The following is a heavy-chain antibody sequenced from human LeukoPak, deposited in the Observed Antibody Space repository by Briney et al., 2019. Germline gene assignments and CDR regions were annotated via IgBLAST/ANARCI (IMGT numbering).Heavy chain of an antibody. J-gene: IGHJ4*02. CDR1: GFTFSTYA. CDR2: ISSYGNST. CDR3: VKGAPWY. V-gene: IGHV3-64D*06. Sequence: GRSLRLSCSASGFTFSTYAMYWVRQAPGKGVEYVSVISSYGNSTHYADSVKGRFTISRDNSKNTLYLQMSSLRAEDTAVYYCVKGAPWYWGQGNLVTVSS.